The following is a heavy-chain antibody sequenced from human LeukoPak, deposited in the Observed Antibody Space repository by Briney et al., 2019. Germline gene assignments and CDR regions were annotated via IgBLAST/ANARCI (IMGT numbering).Heavy chain of an antibody. V-gene: IGHV3-53*01. J-gene: IGHJ4*02. Sequence: GRSLRLSCAASGFTVSSNYMSWVRQAPGKGLEWVSVIYSGGSTYYADSVKGRFTISRDNSKNTLYLQMNSLRAEDTAVYYCARISILTGYSNWGQGTLVTVSS. CDR3: ARISILTGYSN. CDR2: IYSGGST. D-gene: IGHD3-9*01. CDR1: GFTVSSNY.